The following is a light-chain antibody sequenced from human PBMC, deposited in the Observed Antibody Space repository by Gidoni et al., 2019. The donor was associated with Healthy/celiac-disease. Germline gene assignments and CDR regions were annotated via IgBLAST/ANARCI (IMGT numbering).Light chain of an antibody. CDR2: AAS. J-gene: IGKJ1*01. CDR3: QQSYSTPVT. V-gene: IGKV1-39*01. Sequence: DIQMTQSPSSLSASVGDRVTITCRASQSISSYLNWYQQKPGKAPKLLIYAASSLQSGVPSRFSGSGSGTDFILTISSLQPEDFATYYCQQSYSTPVTFGQGTKVEIK. CDR1: QSISSY.